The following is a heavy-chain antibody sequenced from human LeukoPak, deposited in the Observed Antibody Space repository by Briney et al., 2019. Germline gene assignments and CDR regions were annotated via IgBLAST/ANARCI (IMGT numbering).Heavy chain of an antibody. V-gene: IGHV2-70*01. CDR3: ARTDYYGSRSRRNDFDY. CDR1: GFSLSTSGMC. D-gene: IGHD3-10*01. Sequence: ESGPALVKPTQTLTLTCTFSGFSLSTSGMCVSWIRQPPGKALECLALIDWDDDKYYSTSLKTRLTISKDTSKDQVVLTMTNMDPVDTATYYCARTDYYGSRSRRNDFDYWGQGTLVTVSS. CDR2: IDWDDDK. J-gene: IGHJ4*02.